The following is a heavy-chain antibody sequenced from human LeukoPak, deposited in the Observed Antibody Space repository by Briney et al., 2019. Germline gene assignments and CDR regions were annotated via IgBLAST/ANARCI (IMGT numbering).Heavy chain of an antibody. D-gene: IGHD3-10*01. Sequence: KPSETLSLTCTVSGGSVSSGGYYWSWIRQPPGKGLEWIGYIYYSGSTNYNPSLKSRVTISVDTSKNQFSLKLSSVTAADTAVYYCAREEGVRGVPLFDPWGQGTLVTVSS. CDR2: IYYSGST. J-gene: IGHJ5*02. V-gene: IGHV4-61*08. CDR1: GGSVSSGGYY. CDR3: AREEGVRGVPLFDP.